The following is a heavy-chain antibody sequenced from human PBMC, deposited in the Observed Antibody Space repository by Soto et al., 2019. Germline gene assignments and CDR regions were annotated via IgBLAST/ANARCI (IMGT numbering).Heavy chain of an antibody. CDR3: ARAQYYDFWSGSSGWLDP. D-gene: IGHD3-3*01. CDR2: IYYSGST. J-gene: IGHJ5*02. CDR1: GGSISSYY. Sequence: SETLSLSCTVSGGSISSYYWSWIRQPPGKGLEWIGYIYYSGSTNYNPSLKSRVTISVDTSKNQFSLKLSSVTAADTAVYYCARAQYYDFWSGSSGWLDPWGQGTLVTVSS. V-gene: IGHV4-59*01.